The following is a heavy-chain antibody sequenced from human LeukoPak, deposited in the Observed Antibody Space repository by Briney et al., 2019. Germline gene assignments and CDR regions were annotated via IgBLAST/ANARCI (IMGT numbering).Heavy chain of an antibody. J-gene: IGHJ4*02. CDR3: AKDGEQWLATVYYFDY. V-gene: IGHV3-30*02. D-gene: IGHD6-19*01. CDR1: GFTFSSYG. CDR2: IRYDGSNK. Sequence: GGSLRLSRAASGFTFSSYGMHWVRQAPGKGLEWVAFIRYDGSNKYYADSVKGRFTISRDNSKNTLYLQMNSLRAEDTAVYYCAKDGEQWLATVYYFDYWGQGTLVTVSS.